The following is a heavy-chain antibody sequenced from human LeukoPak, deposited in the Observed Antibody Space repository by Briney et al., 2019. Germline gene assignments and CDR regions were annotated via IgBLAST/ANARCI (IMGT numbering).Heavy chain of an antibody. CDR1: GGSISSSSYY. D-gene: IGHD6-6*01. CDR3: ARGVARSSKFHFSYYFDY. CDR2: IYHSGSP. J-gene: IGHJ4*02. V-gene: IGHV4-39*07. Sequence: RSSETLSLPCTVSGGSISSSSYYWGWIRQPPGKGLEWIGSIYHSGSPYHNPSLKSRVTISVDTSKSQFSLKLSSVTAADTAVYYCARGVARSSKFHFSYYFDYWGQGTLVTVSS.